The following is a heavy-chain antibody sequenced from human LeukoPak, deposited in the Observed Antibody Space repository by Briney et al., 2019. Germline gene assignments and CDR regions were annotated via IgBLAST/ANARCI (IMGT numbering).Heavy chain of an antibody. CDR1: GYTFTGYW. J-gene: IGHJ4*02. Sequence: GESLEISCKSSGYTFTGYWIGWVRQMPGKGLEWMGIISPGDSDTRYSPSFQGQVTMSADKSINTAYLQWGSLKASDTAMYYCARGRGATVITNFDYWGQGTLVTVSS. CDR3: ARGRGATVITNFDY. V-gene: IGHV5-51*01. CDR2: ISPGDSDT. D-gene: IGHD4-23*01.